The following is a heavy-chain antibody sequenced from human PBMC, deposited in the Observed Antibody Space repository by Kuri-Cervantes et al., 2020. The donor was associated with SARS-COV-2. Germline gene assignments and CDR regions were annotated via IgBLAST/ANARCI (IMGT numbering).Heavy chain of an antibody. Sequence: GESLKISCASSGFTLSTYGMHWVRQAPGKGLEWVSAISGSGGSTYYADSVKGRFTISRDNSKNTLYLQMNSLRAEDTAVYYCAKDGGPGYGDYVYFDYWGQGTLVTVSS. J-gene: IGHJ4*02. CDR2: ISGSGGST. V-gene: IGHV3-23*01. CDR1: GFTLSTYG. CDR3: AKDGGPGYGDYVYFDY. D-gene: IGHD4-17*01.